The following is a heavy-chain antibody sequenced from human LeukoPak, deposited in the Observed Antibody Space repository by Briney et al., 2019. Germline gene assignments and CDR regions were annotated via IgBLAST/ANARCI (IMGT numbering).Heavy chain of an antibody. J-gene: IGHJ4*02. V-gene: IGHV3-21*01. CDR1: GFTFSIYS. Sequence: GGSLRLSCAASGFTFSIYSMNWVRQGPGKGLEWVSCISSSSSHIFYADSVKGRFTISRDNAKNSLYLQISSRRAEGTAVYYCARDRKMALDYWGQGTLVTVSS. D-gene: IGHD5-24*01. CDR3: ARDRKMALDY. CDR2: ISSSSSHI.